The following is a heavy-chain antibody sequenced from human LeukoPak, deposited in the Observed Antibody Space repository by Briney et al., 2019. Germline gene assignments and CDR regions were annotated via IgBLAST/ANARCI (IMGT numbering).Heavy chain of an antibody. V-gene: IGHV1-46*01. CDR1: GYTFTSYY. D-gene: IGHD3-3*01. CDR3: ARDLKWSIDY. CDR2: INPSGGST. J-gene: IGHJ4*02. Sequence: ASVKVSCKASGYTFTSYYIHWVRQAPGQGLEWMGIINPSGGSTNYAQNFQGRVTVTSDTSTSTVYMELSSLRSADTAFYYCARDLKWSIDYWGQGTLVTVS.